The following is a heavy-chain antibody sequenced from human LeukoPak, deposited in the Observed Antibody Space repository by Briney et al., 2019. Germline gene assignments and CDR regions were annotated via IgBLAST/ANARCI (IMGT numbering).Heavy chain of an antibody. Sequence: GASVKVSCKASGYTFTSYGISWVRQAPGQGLEWMGWISAYNGNTNYAQKLQGRVTMTTDTSTSTAYMELRSLRSDDTAVYYCASGPEGKTVTLPGYWGQGTLVTVSS. CDR1: GYTFTSYG. J-gene: IGHJ4*02. CDR2: ISAYNGNT. D-gene: IGHD4-17*01. V-gene: IGHV1-18*01. CDR3: ASGPEGKTVTLPGY.